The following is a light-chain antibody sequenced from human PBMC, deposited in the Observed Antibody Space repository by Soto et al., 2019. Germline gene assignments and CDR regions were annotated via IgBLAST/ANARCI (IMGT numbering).Light chain of an antibody. CDR2: KVS. CDR1: QSLVHSDGNTY. Sequence: DIVMTQTPLSSAVTLGQPASISCRSSQSLVHSDGNTYLSWLHVGPGQSPRPLIYKVSTRASGVPDRFSGSGSGTDFTLEISRVETDDVGIYYCMQSTQLPPTFGQGTRLEIK. V-gene: IGKV2-24*01. J-gene: IGKJ5*01. CDR3: MQSTQLPPT.